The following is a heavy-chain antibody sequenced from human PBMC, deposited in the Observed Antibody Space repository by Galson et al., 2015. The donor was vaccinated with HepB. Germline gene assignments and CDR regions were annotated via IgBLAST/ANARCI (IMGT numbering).Heavy chain of an antibody. CDR3: ATRLGGGFNY. J-gene: IGHJ4*02. D-gene: IGHD6-25*01. CDR1: GFTFSSYA. CDR2: ISGSGGST. V-gene: IGHV3-23*01. Sequence: SLRLSCAASGFTFSSYAMSWVRQAPGKGLEWVSAISGSGGSTYYADSVKGRFTISRDDSKNTLYLQMYSLRADDTAVYYCATRLGGGFNYWGQGTLVTVSS.